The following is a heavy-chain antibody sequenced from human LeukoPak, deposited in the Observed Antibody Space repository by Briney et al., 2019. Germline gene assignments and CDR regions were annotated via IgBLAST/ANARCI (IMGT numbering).Heavy chain of an antibody. J-gene: IGHJ4*02. CDR2: IIPIFGTA. V-gene: IGHV1-69*05. CDR1: GGTFSSYA. CDR3: ARDSVLLFLEWLPPIDY. Sequence: ASVKVSCKASGGTFSSYAISWVRQAPGQGLEWMGRIIPIFGTANYAQKFQGRVTITTDESTSTAYMELSSLRSEDTAVYYCARDSVLLFLEWLPPIDYWGQGTLVTVSS. D-gene: IGHD3-3*01.